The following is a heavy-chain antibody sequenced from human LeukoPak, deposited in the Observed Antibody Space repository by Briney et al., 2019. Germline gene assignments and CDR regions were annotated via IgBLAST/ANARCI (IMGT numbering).Heavy chain of an antibody. D-gene: IGHD3-3*01. CDR2: IYYSGST. CDR1: GCSISSHY. V-gene: IGHV4-59*11. CDR3: ARSRSLEWLLFFDY. Sequence: SETLSLTCTVSGCSISSHYWSWIRQPPGKGLEWIGYIYYSGSTNYNPSLKSRVTISVDTSKNQLSLKLSSVTATDTAVYYCARSRSLEWLLFFDYRGQGTLVTVSS. J-gene: IGHJ4*02.